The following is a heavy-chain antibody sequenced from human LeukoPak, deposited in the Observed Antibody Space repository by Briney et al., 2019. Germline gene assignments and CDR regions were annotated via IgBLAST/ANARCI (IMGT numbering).Heavy chain of an antibody. CDR3: ARADGAVAGGFDY. D-gene: IGHD6-19*01. CDR1: GYTFTAYY. CDR2: INPKSGGT. J-gene: IGHJ4*02. Sequence: ASVKVSCKASGYTFTAYYMHWVRQAPGQGLEWMGWINPKSGGTNYAQKFQGRVTMTRDTSTSTAYMDLSTLRSDDTAVYYCARADGAVAGGFDYWGQGTLVTVSS. V-gene: IGHV1-2*02.